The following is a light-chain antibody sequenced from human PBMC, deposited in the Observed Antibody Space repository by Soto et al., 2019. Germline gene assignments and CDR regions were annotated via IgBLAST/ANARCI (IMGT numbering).Light chain of an antibody. J-gene: IGLJ2*01. Sequence: QPVLTQPPSVSGAPGQRVTISCTGSSSNIGAGYDVHWYQQLPGTAPKLLISGNSNRPSGVPDRFSGSKSGTSASLAITGLQAEDEADYYCQSYDSSLSGHVVFGGGTKLTVL. CDR1: SSNIGAGYD. CDR2: GNS. V-gene: IGLV1-40*01. CDR3: QSYDSSLSGHVV.